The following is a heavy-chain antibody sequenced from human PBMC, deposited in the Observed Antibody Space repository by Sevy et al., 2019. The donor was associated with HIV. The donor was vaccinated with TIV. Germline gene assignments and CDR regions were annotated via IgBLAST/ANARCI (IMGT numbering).Heavy chain of an antibody. D-gene: IGHD5-18*01. CDR1: GFTFSSYA. V-gene: IGHV3-23*01. Sequence: GGSLRLSCAASGFTFSSYAMSWVRQVPGKGLEWVSSISGSGGSTYYADSVKGRFTISRDNSKNTLYLQMNSLRAEDTAVYYCAKLRSYGYYYFVYWGQGTLVTVSS. CDR3: AKLRSYGYYYFVY. CDR2: ISGSGGST. J-gene: IGHJ4*02.